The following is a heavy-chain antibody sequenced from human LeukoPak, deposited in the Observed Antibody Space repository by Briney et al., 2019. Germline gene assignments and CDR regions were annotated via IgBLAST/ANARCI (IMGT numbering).Heavy chain of an antibody. J-gene: IGHJ6*02. D-gene: IGHD2-2*01. CDR1: GGTFSSYA. CDR2: IIPIFGTA. Sequence: ASVKVSCKASGGTFSSYAISWVRQAPGQGLEWMGGIIPIFGTANYAQKLQGRVTITADESTSTAYMELSSLRSEDTAVYYCARDCSSTSCYLNYYYYGMDVWGQGTTVTVSS. V-gene: IGHV1-69*13. CDR3: ARDCSSTSCYLNYYYYGMDV.